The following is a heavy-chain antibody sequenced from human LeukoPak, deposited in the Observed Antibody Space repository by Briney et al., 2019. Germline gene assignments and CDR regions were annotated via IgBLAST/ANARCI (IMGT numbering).Heavy chain of an antibody. CDR1: KFTFSDYY. J-gene: IGHJ4*02. V-gene: IGHV3-11*01. CDR3: ARLSAYHNYNLGYFDY. CDR2: ISSSGRAT. D-gene: IGHD4-11*01. Sequence: GGSLRLSCAASKFTFSDYYMSWIRQAPGKGLEWVSYISSSGRATHYADSLRGRFTISRDNANDSLYLQMNSLRAEDTAVYYCARLSAYHNYNLGYFDYWGQGTLVTVSS.